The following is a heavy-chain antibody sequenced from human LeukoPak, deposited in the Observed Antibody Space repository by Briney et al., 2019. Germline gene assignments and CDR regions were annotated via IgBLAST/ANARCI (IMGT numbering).Heavy chain of an antibody. D-gene: IGHD3-22*01. CDR2: INHSGST. CDR1: GGSFSGYY. J-gene: IGHJ6*03. Sequence: SETLSLTCAVYGGSFSGYYWSWIRQPPGKGLEWIGEINHSGSTNYNPSLKSRVTISVDTSKNQFSLKLSSVTAADTAVYYCARARYYYDSSGYTEYYYYYYMDVWGKGTTVTISS. CDR3: ARARYYYDSSGYTEYYYYYYMDV. V-gene: IGHV4-34*01.